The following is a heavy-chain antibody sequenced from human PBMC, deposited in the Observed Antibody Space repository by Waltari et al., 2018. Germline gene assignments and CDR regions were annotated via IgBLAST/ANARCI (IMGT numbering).Heavy chain of an antibody. Sequence: QVTLKESGPVLVKPTETLTLTCTVSGFSLSNARMGVSWIRQPPGKALEWLAHIFSNDEKSYSTSLKSRLTISKDTSKSQVVLTMTNMDPVDTATYYCARGCFYGDRTFDYWGQGTLVTVSS. CDR3: ARGCFYGDRTFDY. J-gene: IGHJ4*02. V-gene: IGHV2-26*01. CDR1: GFSLSNARMG. D-gene: IGHD4-17*01. CDR2: IFSNDEK.